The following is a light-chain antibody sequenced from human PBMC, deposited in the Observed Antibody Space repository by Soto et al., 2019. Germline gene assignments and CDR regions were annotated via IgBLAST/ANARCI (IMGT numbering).Light chain of an antibody. CDR1: SSDVGGYNY. CDR3: SSYAGSNPSWV. V-gene: IGLV2-8*01. J-gene: IGLJ1*01. CDR2: EVS. Sequence: HSVLTQPPSASGSPGQSVTISCTGTSSDVGGYNYVSWYQQHPGKAPKLMIYEVSKRPSGVPDRFSGSKSGNTASLTVSGLQAEDEADYYCSSYAGSNPSWVFGIGTQVTVL.